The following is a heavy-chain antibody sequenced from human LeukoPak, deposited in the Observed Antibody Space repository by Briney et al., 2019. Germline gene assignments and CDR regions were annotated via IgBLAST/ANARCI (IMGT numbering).Heavy chain of an antibody. CDR1: GSTFSTDA. J-gene: IGHJ4*02. Sequence: GRSLRLSCAASGSTFSTDAMHWVRQAPGKGLEWVAVISDDGSKIYYADSVKGRFTISRDNSKNTLYLQINSLRHDDTAVYYCARDQGAGTWEDYWGQGTLVTVSS. CDR3: ARDQGAGTWEDY. V-gene: IGHV3-30*04. CDR2: ISDDGSKI. D-gene: IGHD6-13*01.